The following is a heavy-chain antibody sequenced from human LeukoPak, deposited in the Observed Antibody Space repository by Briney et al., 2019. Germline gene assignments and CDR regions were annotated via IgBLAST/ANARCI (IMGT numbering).Heavy chain of an antibody. Sequence: PSETLSLTCTVSGDSLSSYYWSCIRQPVGKGLEWIGRICTSGSTNYNPSLKSRVTMSVDTSKNQFSLKLTSVTAADTAVYYCARGVKVRGVNYYGMDVWGQGTTVTVSS. CDR1: GDSLSSYY. CDR3: ARGVKVRGVNYYGMDV. J-gene: IGHJ6*02. CDR2: ICTSGST. V-gene: IGHV4-4*07. D-gene: IGHD3-10*01.